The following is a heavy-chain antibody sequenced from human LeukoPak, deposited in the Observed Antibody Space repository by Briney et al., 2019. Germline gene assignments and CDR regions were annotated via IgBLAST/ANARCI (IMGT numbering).Heavy chain of an antibody. Sequence: SETLSLTCAVYGGSFSGYYWSWIRQPPGKGLDWIGEINHSGSTNYSPSLKSRVTISVDTSKNQFSLKLSSVTAADTAVYYCARGRRDNWFDPWGQGTLVTVSS. J-gene: IGHJ5*02. CDR1: GGSFSGYY. CDR3: ARGRRDNWFDP. V-gene: IGHV4-34*01. CDR2: INHSGST.